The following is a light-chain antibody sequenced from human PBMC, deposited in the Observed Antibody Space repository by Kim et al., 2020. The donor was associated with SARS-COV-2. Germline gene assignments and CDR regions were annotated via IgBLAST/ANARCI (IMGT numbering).Light chain of an antibody. CDR2: EVR. V-gene: IGLV2-18*02. J-gene: IGLJ3*02. Sequence: GQSVPIPCTGTSNDVGSYDRVSWYQQPPGTAPKLMIYEVRNRPSGVPDRFSGSKSDNTASLTISGLQAEDEADYYCSSYTTSSAWVFGGGTKVTVL. CDR1: SNDVGSYDR. CDR3: SSYTTSSAWV.